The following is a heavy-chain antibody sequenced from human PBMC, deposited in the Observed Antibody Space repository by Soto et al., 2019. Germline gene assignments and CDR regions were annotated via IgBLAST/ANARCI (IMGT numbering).Heavy chain of an antibody. V-gene: IGHV3-21*01. CDR1: GFTFSSYS. CDR2: ISSSSSYI. Sequence: EVQLVESGGGLVKPGGSLRLSCAASGFTFSSYSMNWVRQPPGKGLEWVSSISSSSSYIYYADSVKCRFTISRDNAKNSLYRQKNSLRAEDTAVYYWARDDLPVASVDSCGQGTIVTVSS. CDR3: ARDDLPVASVDS. D-gene: IGHD2-21*01. J-gene: IGHJ3*02.